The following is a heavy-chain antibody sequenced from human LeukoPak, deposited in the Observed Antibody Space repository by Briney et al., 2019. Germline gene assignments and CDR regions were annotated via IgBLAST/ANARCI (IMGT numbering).Heavy chain of an antibody. D-gene: IGHD5-18*01. Sequence: GGSLRLSCAASGFTFRGYYMNWDRQAPGKGLEWVSSIGSASSYIYYADSVKGRFTISRDNAKNSLYLQMSSLRAEDTAVYYCARWASNSHDCWGQGTLVTVSS. CDR1: GFTFRGYY. CDR2: IGSASSYI. J-gene: IGHJ4*02. V-gene: IGHV3-21*01. CDR3: ARWASNSHDC.